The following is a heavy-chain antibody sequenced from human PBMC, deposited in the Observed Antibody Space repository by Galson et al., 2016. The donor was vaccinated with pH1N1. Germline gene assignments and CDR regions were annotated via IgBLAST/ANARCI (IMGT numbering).Heavy chain of an antibody. Sequence: SLRLSCAASGFTFTNYAIHWVRQAPGKGLEWVSFISVSSLSTYYADSVKGRFTISRDTSKNTVYLQMNSLSAEDTAVYYCARVNHYYYYGMDVWGQGTPVTVSS. V-gene: IGHV3-23*01. J-gene: IGHJ6*02. CDR2: ISVSSLST. D-gene: IGHD1-14*01. CDR1: GFTFTNYA. CDR3: ARVNHYYYYGMDV.